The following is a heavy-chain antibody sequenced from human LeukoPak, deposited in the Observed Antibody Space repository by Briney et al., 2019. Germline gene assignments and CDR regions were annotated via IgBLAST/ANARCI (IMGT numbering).Heavy chain of an antibody. CDR3: AKRGLNSYYFDY. CDR1: GFTFDDYA. CDR2: ISWNSGSI. J-gene: IGHJ4*02. D-gene: IGHD3-10*01. V-gene: IGHV3-9*01. Sequence: GGFLRLSCAASGFTFDDYAMHWVRQAPGKGLEWVSGISWNSGSIGYADSVKGRFTISRDNAKNSVYLQMNSLRAEDTALYYCAKRGLNSYYFDYWGQGTLVTVSS.